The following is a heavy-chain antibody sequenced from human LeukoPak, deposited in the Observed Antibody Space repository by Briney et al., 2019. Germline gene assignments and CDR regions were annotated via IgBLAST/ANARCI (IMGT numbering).Heavy chain of an antibody. D-gene: IGHD2-15*01. J-gene: IGHJ4*02. CDR3: ASLVVVAATTDY. V-gene: IGHV3-30-3*01. Sequence: GMSLRLSCAASGFTFSSYAMHWVRQAPGKGLEWVAVISYDGSNKYYADSVKGRFTISRDNSRNTLYLQMNSLRAEDTAVYYCASLVVVAATTDYWGQGTLVTVSS. CDR2: ISYDGSNK. CDR1: GFTFSSYA.